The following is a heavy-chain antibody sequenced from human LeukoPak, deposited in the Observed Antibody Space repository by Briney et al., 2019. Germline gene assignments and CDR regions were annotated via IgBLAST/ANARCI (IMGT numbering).Heavy chain of an antibody. CDR1: GFTFSSYS. V-gene: IGHV3-48*01. D-gene: IGHD3-10*01. J-gene: IGHJ6*02. CDR2: ISSSSSTI. CDR3: GSTGDYYGSGSYYIDYYYGMDV. Sequence: TGGSLRLSCAASGFTFSSYSMNWVRQAPGKGLEWVSYISSSSSTIYYADSVKGRFTISRDNAKNSLYLQMNSLRAEDTAVYYCGSTGDYYGSGSYYIDYYYGMDVWGQGTTVTVSS.